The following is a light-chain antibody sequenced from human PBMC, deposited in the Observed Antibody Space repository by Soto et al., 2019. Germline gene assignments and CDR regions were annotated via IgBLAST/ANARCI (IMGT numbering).Light chain of an antibody. Sequence: QSVLTQPASVSGSPGQSITISCTGTSRDVGGYNYVSWYQQHPGKAPKLMIYDVSNRPSGVSNRCSGSKSGNTASLTISGLQAEDEADDYCSSYTSSSTVVFGGGTKLTVL. CDR1: SRDVGGYNY. J-gene: IGLJ2*01. CDR2: DVS. CDR3: SSYTSSSTVV. V-gene: IGLV2-14*01.